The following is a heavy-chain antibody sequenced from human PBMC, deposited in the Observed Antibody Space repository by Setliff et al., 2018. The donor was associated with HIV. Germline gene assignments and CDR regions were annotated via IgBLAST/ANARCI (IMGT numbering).Heavy chain of an antibody. CDR3: ARGTTGYSTIWYRNGLTYYYYMDV. D-gene: IGHD6-13*01. J-gene: IGHJ6*03. Sequence: SETLSLTCAVSGGSISSTNWWNWVRQPPGKGLEWIGEINHSGSISYNPSLKSRVTMSVDTSKNQFSLKLSSVTAADTAVFYCARGTTGYSTIWYRNGLTYYYYMDVWGKGTKVTVSS. CDR2: INHSGSI. V-gene: IGHV4-4*02. CDR1: GGSISSTNW.